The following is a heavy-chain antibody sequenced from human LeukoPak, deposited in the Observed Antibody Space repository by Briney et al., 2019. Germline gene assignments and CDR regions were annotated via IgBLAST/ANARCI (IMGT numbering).Heavy chain of an antibody. CDR1: GYSISSGYF. Sequence: PSETLSLTCTVSGYSISSGYFWGWIRQPPGKGLEWIGTIYNSGSTYYNASLESRVTISVDTSKNQFSLKLSSVTAADTAVYYCARRAMKKQQLVRHFDYWGQGTLVTVSS. CDR2: IYNSGST. V-gene: IGHV4-38-2*02. CDR3: ARRAMKKQQLVRHFDY. J-gene: IGHJ4*02. D-gene: IGHD6-13*01.